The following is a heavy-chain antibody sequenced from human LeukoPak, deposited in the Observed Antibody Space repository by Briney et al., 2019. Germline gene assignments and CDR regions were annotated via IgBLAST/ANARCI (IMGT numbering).Heavy chain of an antibody. D-gene: IGHD2-15*01. CDR2: INHSGST. CDR1: GGSFSGYY. V-gene: IGHV4-34*01. J-gene: IGHJ4*02. CDR3: ARAVVAATRPFDY. Sequence: ETLSLXCAVYGGSFSGYYWSWIRQPPGKGLEWIGEINHSGSTNYNPSLKSRVTISVDTSKNQFSLKLSSVTAADTAVYYCARAVVAATRPFDYWGQGTLVTVSS.